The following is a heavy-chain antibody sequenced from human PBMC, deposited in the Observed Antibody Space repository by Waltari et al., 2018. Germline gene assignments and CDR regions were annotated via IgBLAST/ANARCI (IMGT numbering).Heavy chain of an antibody. J-gene: IGHJ4*02. Sequence: QVQLVQSGAEVKKPGASVKVSCKASGYTFTSYDINWVRQATGQGLEWMGWMNPNRGNTGDAQKFQGRVTITRNTSISTAYMELSSLRSEDTAVYYCARGRHTHGDNDYWGQGTLVTVSS. CDR2: MNPNRGNT. V-gene: IGHV1-8*03. CDR3: ARGRHTHGDNDY. D-gene: IGHD4-17*01. CDR1: GYTFTSYD.